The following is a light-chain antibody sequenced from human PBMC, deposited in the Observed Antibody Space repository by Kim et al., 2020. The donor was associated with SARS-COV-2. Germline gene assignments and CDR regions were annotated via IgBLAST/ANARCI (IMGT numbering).Light chain of an antibody. CDR2: AAS. V-gene: IGKV1-16*01. J-gene: IGKJ1*01. CDR3: QQYNTYPWT. CDR1: QGIAKY. Sequence: SASVGDRVAITWRASQGIAKYLAWFQQKAGKAPKSLIYAASSLQSGVPSRFTGSGFRTDFTLTINSLQPEDVGTYYCQQYNTYPWTFGQGTKLEI.